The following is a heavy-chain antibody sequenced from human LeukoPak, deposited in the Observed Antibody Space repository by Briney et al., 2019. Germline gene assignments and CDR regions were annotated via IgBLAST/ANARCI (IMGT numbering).Heavy chain of an antibody. CDR1: GDSISNYY. V-gene: IGHV4-59*12. Sequence: PSETLSLTCTVSGDSISNYYWSWIRQSPGKALEWIGYIYYSGSTNYNPSLKSRVTISIEKSKNQFSLKLSSVTAADTAVYYCAGAYCGGDCYSGRAFDIWGQGTMVTVSS. CDR3: AGAYCGGDCYSGRAFDI. D-gene: IGHD2-21*02. J-gene: IGHJ3*02. CDR2: IYYSGST.